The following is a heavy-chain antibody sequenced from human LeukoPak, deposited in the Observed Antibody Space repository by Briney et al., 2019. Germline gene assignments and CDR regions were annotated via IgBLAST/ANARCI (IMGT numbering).Heavy chain of an antibody. Sequence: GGSLRLSCAPSGFTFSNYAMSWVRQAPGKGLEWVSGISSSGSGDNTYYADSVKGRFTISRDNSKNTLYLQMNSLRAEDTAVYYCAKDQSYYGSGSHPKPDWFDPWGQGTLVTVSS. J-gene: IGHJ5*02. D-gene: IGHD3-10*01. CDR1: GFTFSNYA. CDR3: AKDQSYYGSGSHPKPDWFDP. V-gene: IGHV3-23*01. CDR2: ISSSGSGDNT.